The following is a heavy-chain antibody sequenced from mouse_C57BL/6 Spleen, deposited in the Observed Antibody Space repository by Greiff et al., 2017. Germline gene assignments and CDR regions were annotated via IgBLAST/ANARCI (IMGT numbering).Heavy chain of an antibody. D-gene: IGHD2-1*01. J-gene: IGHJ2*01. CDR3: ARDGNYPLFDY. CDR1: GFTFSDYG. CDR2: ISSGSSTI. V-gene: IGHV5-17*01. Sequence: EVKLMESGGGLVKPGGSLKLSCAASGFTFSDYGMHWVRQAPEKGLEWVAYISSGSSTIYYADTVKGRFTISRDNAKNPLFLQMTRLRSEDTAMYYCARDGNYPLFDYWGQGTTLTVSS.